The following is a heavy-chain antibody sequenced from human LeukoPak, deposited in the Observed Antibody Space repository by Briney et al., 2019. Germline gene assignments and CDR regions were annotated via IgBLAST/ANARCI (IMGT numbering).Heavy chain of an antibody. D-gene: IGHD3-22*01. Sequence: GGSLRLSCATSGFAFSSSSMSWVRQAPGKGLEWVSTISGAGGSSWYAESVKGRFTISRDNSMNSVSLQMSSLRVEDTAIYYCTKDDSSRWYDYFFDYWGQGTLVTVSS. J-gene: IGHJ4*02. CDR1: GFAFSSSS. CDR3: TKDDSSRWYDYFFDY. CDR2: ISGAGGSS. V-gene: IGHV3-23*01.